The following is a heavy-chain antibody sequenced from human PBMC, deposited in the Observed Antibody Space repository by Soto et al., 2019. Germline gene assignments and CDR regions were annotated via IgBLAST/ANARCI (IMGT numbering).Heavy chain of an antibody. D-gene: IGHD2-15*01. Sequence: WASVKVSCKASGYTFTSYGISWLRQSPGQGLEWMGWISAYNGNTNYAQKLQGRVTMTTDTSTSTAYMELRSLRSDDTAVYYCARRRSGTFDPWGQGTLVTVSS. J-gene: IGHJ5*02. CDR3: ARRRSGTFDP. V-gene: IGHV1-18*01. CDR2: ISAYNGNT. CDR1: GYTFTSYG.